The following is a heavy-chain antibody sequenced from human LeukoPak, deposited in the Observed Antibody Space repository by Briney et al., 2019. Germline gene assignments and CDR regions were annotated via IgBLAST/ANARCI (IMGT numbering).Heavy chain of an antibody. V-gene: IGHV3-7*01. CDR2: IEQDGSEK. J-gene: IGHJ4*02. D-gene: IGHD2-2*01. CDR1: GFTFSNYW. CDR3: ARPSVLGPNTDY. Sequence: GGSLRLSCAASGFTFSNYWMSWVRQTPGKGLEWVATIEQDGSEKYYVDSVEGRFTISRDNAKKSLFLQMNSLRADDTAVYYCARPSVLGPNTDYWGQGTLVTVSS.